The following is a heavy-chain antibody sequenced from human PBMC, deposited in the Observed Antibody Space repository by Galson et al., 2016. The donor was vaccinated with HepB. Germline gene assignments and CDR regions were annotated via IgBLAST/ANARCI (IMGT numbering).Heavy chain of an antibody. V-gene: IGHV3-53*01. CDR1: EFTVSNNY. J-gene: IGHJ4*02. Sequence: SLRLSCAASEFTVSNNYMSWVRQAPGKGLEWVSLIYSGGNTRYADSVKGRFTISRDNSKNTVYLQMNSLRAEDTAVYYCSTLNPASPYFDYWGQGTLVTVS. CDR2: IYSGGNT. CDR3: STLNPASPYFDY.